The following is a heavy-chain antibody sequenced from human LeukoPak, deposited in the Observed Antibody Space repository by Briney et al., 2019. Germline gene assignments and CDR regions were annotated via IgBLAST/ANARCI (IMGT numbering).Heavy chain of an antibody. CDR2: INPSGGST. CDR3: ARAETTVMDWFDP. Sequence: ASVKVSCKASGGTFSSYAISWVRQAPGQGLEWMGIINPSGGSTSYAQKFQGRVTMTRGTSTSTVYMELSSLRSEDTAVYYCARAETTVMDWFDPWGQGTLVTVSS. D-gene: IGHD4-17*01. V-gene: IGHV1-46*01. CDR1: GGTFSSYA. J-gene: IGHJ5*02.